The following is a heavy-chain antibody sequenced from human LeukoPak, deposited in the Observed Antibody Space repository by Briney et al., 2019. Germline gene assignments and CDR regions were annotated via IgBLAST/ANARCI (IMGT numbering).Heavy chain of an antibody. D-gene: IGHD4-17*01. Sequence: SETLSLTCTVSGGSISSSTYYWGWIRQPPGKALEWIGSISYSESTYYSPSLKSRVTISLHTSKNHFSLKLNSVTAADTAVHYCARHVGTALYGQYYFDYWGQGTLVTVSS. CDR1: GGSISSSTYY. J-gene: IGHJ4*02. CDR2: ISYSEST. CDR3: ARHVGTALYGQYYFDY. V-gene: IGHV4-39*01.